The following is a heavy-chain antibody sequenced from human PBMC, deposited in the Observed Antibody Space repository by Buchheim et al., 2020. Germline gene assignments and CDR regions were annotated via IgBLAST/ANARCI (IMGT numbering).Heavy chain of an antibody. D-gene: IGHD4-17*01. CDR3: AREGCSGGYCYRDYGDYSPVLFLTSGMDV. CDR2: INQDGSEK. Sequence: EVHLVESGGGLVQPGGSLRLSCAASGFTFTSYWMNWVRQAPGKGLEWVANINQDGSEKYYVDSVQGRFIISRDNAEKSLYLQMNSLRADDTAVYYCAREGCSGGYCYRDYGDYSPVLFLTSGMDVWGQGTT. J-gene: IGHJ6*02. V-gene: IGHV3-7*01. CDR1: GFTFTSYW.